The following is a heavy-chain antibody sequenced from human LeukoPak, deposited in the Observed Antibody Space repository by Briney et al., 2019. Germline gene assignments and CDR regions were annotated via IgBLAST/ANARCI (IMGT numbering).Heavy chain of an antibody. CDR3: ARDRSGGSCYGAFDI. D-gene: IGHD2-15*01. Sequence: SQTLSLTCTVSGASIRSGDYYWSWIRQPPGKGLEWIGYIYDSGSTYYNPSLKSRITISVDTSENRFSLKLSSVTATDTAVYYCARDRSGGSCYGAFDIWGQGTMVTVSS. CDR2: IYDSGST. V-gene: IGHV4-30-4*01. J-gene: IGHJ3*02. CDR1: GASIRSGDYY.